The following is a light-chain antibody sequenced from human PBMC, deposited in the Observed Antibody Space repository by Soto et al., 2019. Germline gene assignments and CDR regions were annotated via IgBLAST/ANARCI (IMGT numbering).Light chain of an antibody. CDR3: QQRYTTTRT. J-gene: IGKJ1*01. CDR2: AAS. CDR1: QTIIGY. Sequence: DIQMTQSPSTLSASIGDSVTITCRASQTIIGYLNWYQQKPGKAPRLLINAASNLQSGVPSRFRGSGSETDFTLTITSLQPEDFATYYCQQRYTTTRTFGQGTKVDIK. V-gene: IGKV1-39*01.